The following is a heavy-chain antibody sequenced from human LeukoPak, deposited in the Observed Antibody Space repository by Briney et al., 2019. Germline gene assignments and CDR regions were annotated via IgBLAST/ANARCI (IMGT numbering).Heavy chain of an antibody. Sequence: SGTLSLTCDVSGDFIRSYWWGWVRQPAGKGLEWIGRIYATGSTKFNPSLKSRLTMSMDTSTNRISLNLTSVTAADTAIYFCARQGYTASYYFLDFWSQGMLVTVSS. CDR1: GDFIRSYW. CDR3: ARQGYTASYYFLDF. CDR2: IYATGST. J-gene: IGHJ4*02. D-gene: IGHD1-26*01. V-gene: IGHV4-4*07.